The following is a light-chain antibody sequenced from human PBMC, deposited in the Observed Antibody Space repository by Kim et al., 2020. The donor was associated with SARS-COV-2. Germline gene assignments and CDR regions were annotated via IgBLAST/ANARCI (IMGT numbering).Light chain of an antibody. CDR2: GAS. V-gene: IGKV3-15*01. J-gene: IGKJ1*01. CDR1: QSVSSN. Sequence: EIVMTQSPATLSVSPGERATLSCASQSVSSNLAWYQQKPGQAPRLLIYGASTRATGIPARFSGSGSGTEFTLTISSLQSEDFAVYYCQQYNNWPPWTFGQGTKVDIK. CDR3: QQYNNWPPWT.